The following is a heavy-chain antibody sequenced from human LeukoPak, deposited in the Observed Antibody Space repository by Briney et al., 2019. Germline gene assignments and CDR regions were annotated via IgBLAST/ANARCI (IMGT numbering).Heavy chain of an antibody. Sequence: SETLSLTSTVSGGSISSSSYYWGWIRQPPGKGLEWIGSIYYSGSTHYNPSLKSRVTISVDTSKNQFSLKLSSVTAADTAVYFCTKDTALDYWGQGTLVTVSS. CDR3: TKDTALDY. J-gene: IGHJ4*02. CDR1: GGSISSSSYY. CDR2: IYYSGST. V-gene: IGHV4-39*02. D-gene: IGHD5-18*01.